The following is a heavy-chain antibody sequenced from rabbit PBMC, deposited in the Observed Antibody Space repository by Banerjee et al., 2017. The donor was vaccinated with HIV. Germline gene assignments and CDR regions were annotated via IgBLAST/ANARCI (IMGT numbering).Heavy chain of an antibody. Sequence: QEQLEESGGDLVKPEGSLTLTCTASGFSFSSNYYMSWVRQAPGKGLEWIGFIDPMFGTTYYANWVNGRFTISKTSSTTMTLQMASLAAADTATYFCARLGADDGEFAWWGPGTLVTVS. CDR1: GFSFSSNYY. CDR3: ARLGADDGEFAW. J-gene: IGHJ4*01. V-gene: IGHV1S45*01. CDR2: IDPMFGTT. D-gene: IGHD2-1*01.